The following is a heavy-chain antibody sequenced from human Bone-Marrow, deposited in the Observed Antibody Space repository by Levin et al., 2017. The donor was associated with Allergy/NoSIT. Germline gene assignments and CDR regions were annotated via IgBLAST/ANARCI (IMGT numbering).Heavy chain of an antibody. V-gene: IGHV4-30-4*01. CDR2: IYYSGST. CDR3: ARVVFPADFGNYFDY. CDR1: GGSISSGDYY. D-gene: IGHD2-15*01. Sequence: PSETLSLTCTVSGGSISSGDYYWSWIRQPPGKGLEWIGYIYYSGSTYYNPSLKSRVTISVDTSKNQFSLKLSSVTAADTAVYYCARVVFPADFGNYFDYWGQGTLVTVSS. J-gene: IGHJ4*02.